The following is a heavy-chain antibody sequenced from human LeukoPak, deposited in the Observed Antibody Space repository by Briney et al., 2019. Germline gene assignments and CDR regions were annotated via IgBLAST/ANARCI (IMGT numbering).Heavy chain of an antibody. CDR3: ARTIFGVENWFDP. V-gene: IGHV4-39*01. CDR2: IYYSGST. J-gene: IGHJ5*02. D-gene: IGHD3-3*01. Sequence: SETLFLTCTVSGGSISSSSYYWGWIRQPPGKGLEWIGSIYYSGSTYYNPSLKSRVTISVDTSKNQFSLKLSSVTAADTAVYYCARTIFGVENWFDPWGQGTLVTVSS. CDR1: GGSISSSSYY.